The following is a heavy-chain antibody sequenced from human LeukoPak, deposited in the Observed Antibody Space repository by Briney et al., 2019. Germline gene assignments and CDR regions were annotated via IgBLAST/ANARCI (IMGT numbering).Heavy chain of an antibody. Sequence: SVKVSCKASGGTFTSYAISWVRQAPGQGLEWMGGIIPILGTANYAQKFQGRVTITADESTSTAYMELSSLRSEDTAVYYCAREPYCGGDCYPHFDYWGQGTLVTVSS. V-gene: IGHV1-69*13. CDR1: GGTFTSYA. CDR3: AREPYCGGDCYPHFDY. CDR2: IIPILGTA. J-gene: IGHJ4*02. D-gene: IGHD2-21*01.